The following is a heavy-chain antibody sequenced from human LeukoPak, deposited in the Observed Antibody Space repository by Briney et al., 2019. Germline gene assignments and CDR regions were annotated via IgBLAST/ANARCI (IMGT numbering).Heavy chain of an antibody. CDR1: GFTFSDYY. J-gene: IGHJ5*02. Sequence: GGSLRLSCAASGFTFSDYYMSWIRQAPGKGLEWVSYISSSGSTIYYADSVKGRFTISRDNAKNSLYLQMNSLRAEDTAVYYCARVKRWLQFRGFDPWGQGTLVTVSS. CDR3: ARVKRWLQFRGFDP. CDR2: ISSSGSTI. V-gene: IGHV3-11*01. D-gene: IGHD5-24*01.